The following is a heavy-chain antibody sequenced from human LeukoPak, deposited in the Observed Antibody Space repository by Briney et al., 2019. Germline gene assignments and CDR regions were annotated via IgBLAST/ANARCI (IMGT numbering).Heavy chain of an antibody. CDR3: AKDTSSSWNYFDY. J-gene: IGHJ4*02. D-gene: IGHD6-13*01. CDR1: GFTFDDYA. V-gene: IGHV3-43*02. Sequence: GGSLRLSCAASGFTFDDYAMYWVRQPPGKGLEWVSLINGDGASTYYADSVKGRFTISRDNSKNSLYLQMNSLRTEDIALYYCAKDTSSSWNYFDYWGQGILVTVSS. CDR2: INGDGAST.